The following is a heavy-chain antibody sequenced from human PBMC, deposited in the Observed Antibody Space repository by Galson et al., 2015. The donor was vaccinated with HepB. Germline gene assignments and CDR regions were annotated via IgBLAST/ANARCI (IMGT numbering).Heavy chain of an antibody. J-gene: IGHJ6*04. CDR1: GFTFSSYG. D-gene: IGHD3-3*01. Sequence: SLRLSCAASGFTFSSYGMHWVRQAPGKGLEWVAVISYDGSNKYYADSVKGRFTISRDNSKNTLYLQMNSLRAEDTAVYYCAKDRAITIRAGGMDVWGKGTTVTVSS. CDR2: ISYDGSNK. CDR3: AKDRAITIRAGGMDV. V-gene: IGHV3-30*18.